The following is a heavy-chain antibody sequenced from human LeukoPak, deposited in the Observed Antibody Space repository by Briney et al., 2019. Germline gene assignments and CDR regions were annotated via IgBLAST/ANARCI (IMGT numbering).Heavy chain of an antibody. V-gene: IGHV3-9*01. Sequence: PGGSLRLSCAASGFTFGDYAMHWVRQAPGKGLEWVSGISWNSGSIGYADSVKGRFTISRDNAKNSLYLQMNSLRAEDTALYYCAKGLSSSSWYHDAFDIWGQGTTVTVSS. J-gene: IGHJ3*02. CDR3: AKGLSSSSWYHDAFDI. CDR2: ISWNSGSI. CDR1: GFTFGDYA. D-gene: IGHD6-13*01.